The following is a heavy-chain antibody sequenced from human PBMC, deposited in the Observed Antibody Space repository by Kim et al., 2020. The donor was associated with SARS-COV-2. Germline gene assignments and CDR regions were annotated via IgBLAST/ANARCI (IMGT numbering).Heavy chain of an antibody. D-gene: IGHD3-10*01. CDR3: ARYPLREYYGSVTDY. J-gene: IGHJ4*02. V-gene: IGHV3-21*01. Sequence: ASVKGRFTICRDNAKNSMYLQMNSLNAEDTTVYYCARYPLREYYGSVTDYWGQGTLVTVSS.